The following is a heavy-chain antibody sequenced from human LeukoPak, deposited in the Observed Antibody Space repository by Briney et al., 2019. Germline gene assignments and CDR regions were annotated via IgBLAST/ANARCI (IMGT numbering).Heavy chain of an antibody. CDR1: GGSISSGGYY. J-gene: IGHJ4*02. CDR2: IYYSGST. D-gene: IGHD3-22*01. Sequence: SQTLSLTCTVSGGSISSGGYYWSWIRQHPGKGPEWIGYIYYSGSTYYNPSLKSRVTISVDTSKNQFSLKLSSVTAADTAVYYCARGYDSSAKYYYFDYWGQGTLVTVSS. CDR3: ARGYDSSAKYYYFDY. V-gene: IGHV4-31*03.